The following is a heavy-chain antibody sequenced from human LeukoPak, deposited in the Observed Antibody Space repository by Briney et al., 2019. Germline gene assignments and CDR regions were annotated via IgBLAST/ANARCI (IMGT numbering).Heavy chain of an antibody. J-gene: IGHJ6*02. CDR2: IKQDGSEK. CDR1: GFTFSSYW. Sequence: GGSLRLSCAASGFTFSSYWMSWVRQAPGKGLEWVANIKQDGSEKYYVDSVKGRFTTSRDNAKHSLYLQMNSLRAEDTAVYSCARNQNPDIVVVPAAKHNYYYYYGMDVWGQGTTVTVSS. V-gene: IGHV3-7*01. CDR3: ARNQNPDIVVVPAAKHNYYYYYGMDV. D-gene: IGHD2-2*01.